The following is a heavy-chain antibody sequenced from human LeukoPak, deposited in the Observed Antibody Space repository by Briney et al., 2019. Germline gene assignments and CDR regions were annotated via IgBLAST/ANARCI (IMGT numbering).Heavy chain of an antibody. J-gene: IGHJ4*02. Sequence: GGSLRLSCTTAGLTSSDYAMSWVRPAPGQGLEWLGVIKSKGYGGTIEYAASVRGRFSISRDDAKGIAYLQMNSLKIEDTAVYYCTRVAYWGQGTLVTVSS. CDR3: TRVAY. CDR2: IKSKGYGGTI. CDR1: GLTSSDYA. V-gene: IGHV3-49*04.